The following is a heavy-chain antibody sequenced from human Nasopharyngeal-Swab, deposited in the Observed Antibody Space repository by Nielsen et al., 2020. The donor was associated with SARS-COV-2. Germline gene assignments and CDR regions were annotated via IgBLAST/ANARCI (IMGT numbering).Heavy chain of an antibody. V-gene: IGHV3-21*01. Sequence: GESLKISCAASGFTFSSYSMNWVRQASGKGLEWVSSISSSSSYIYYADSVKGRFTISRDNAKNSLYLQMNSLRAEDTAVYYCARDRTNDYYYYMGVWGKGTTVTVSS. J-gene: IGHJ6*03. CDR2: ISSSSSYI. D-gene: IGHD1-1*01. CDR3: ARDRTNDYYYYMGV. CDR1: GFTFSSYS.